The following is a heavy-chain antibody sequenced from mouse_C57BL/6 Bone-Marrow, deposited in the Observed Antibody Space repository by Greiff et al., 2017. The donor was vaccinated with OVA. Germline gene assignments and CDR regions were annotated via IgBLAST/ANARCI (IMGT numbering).Heavy chain of an antibody. CDR2: IYPRSGNT. CDR3: ARYYYGSRSWFAY. J-gene: IGHJ3*01. Sequence: QVQLKESGAELARPGASVKLSCKASGYTFTSYGISWVKQRTGQGLEWIGEIYPRSGNTYYNEKFKGKATLTADKSSSTAYMELRSLTSEDSAVYFCARYYYGSRSWFAYWGQGTLVTVSA. D-gene: IGHD1-1*01. CDR1: GYTFTSYG. V-gene: IGHV1-81*01.